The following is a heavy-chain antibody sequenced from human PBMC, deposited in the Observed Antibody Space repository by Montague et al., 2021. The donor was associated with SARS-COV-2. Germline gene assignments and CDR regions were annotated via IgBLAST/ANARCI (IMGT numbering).Heavy chain of an antibody. D-gene: IGHD3-3*01. CDR3: ARVRGNTIFGVVIISALDI. CDR2: IYYSGST. CDR1: GGSISSSY. Sequence: SETLSLTCTVSGGSISSSYWSWIRQHPGKGLAWIGYIYYSGSTNYNPSLKSRVTISVDTSQNQFSLKLSSVTAADTAVYYCARVRGNTIFGVVIISALDIWGQGTMVTVSS. V-gene: IGHV4-59*01. J-gene: IGHJ3*02.